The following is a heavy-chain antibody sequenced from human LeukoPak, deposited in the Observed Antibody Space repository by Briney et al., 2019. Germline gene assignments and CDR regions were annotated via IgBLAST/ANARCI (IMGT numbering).Heavy chain of an antibody. CDR2: INPSGGST. CDR3: ARVGIAVAGTSETFDY. Sequence: EASVKVSCKASGYTFTSYYMHWVRQAPGQGLEWMGIINPSGGSTSYAQKFQGRVTMTRDTSTSTVYMELSSLRSEDTAVYYCARVGIAVAGTSETFDYWGQGTLVTVSS. V-gene: IGHV1-46*01. CDR1: GYTFTSYY. D-gene: IGHD6-19*01. J-gene: IGHJ4*02.